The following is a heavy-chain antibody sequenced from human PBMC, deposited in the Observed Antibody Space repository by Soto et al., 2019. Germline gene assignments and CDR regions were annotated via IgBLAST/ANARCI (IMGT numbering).Heavy chain of an antibody. CDR2: IKQDGSEE. CDR3: ARNRTYSLEY. CDR1: GFSFNTYW. V-gene: IGHV3-7*03. Sequence: GWSLRLSCAASGFSFNTYWMTLVRQAPGRGLEWVANIKQDGSEEYSVDSVKGRFTVSRDNAKNSVYLQMNSLSAEDTAVYYCARNRTYSLEYCGQGTPVTVSS. J-gene: IGHJ4*02. D-gene: IGHD4-4*01.